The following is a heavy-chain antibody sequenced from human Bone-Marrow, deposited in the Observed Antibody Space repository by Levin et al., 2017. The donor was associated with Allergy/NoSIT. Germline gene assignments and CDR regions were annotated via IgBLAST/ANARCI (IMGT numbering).Heavy chain of an antibody. CDR3: ARDYGGNSGWFDP. V-gene: IGHV1-8*02. J-gene: IGHJ5*02. Sequence: GESLKISCKASGYTFTSYDINWVRQASGQGLEWVGWMNPSSGDTGYAQKFQGRVTMTRSNSTNTAYMELSSLRSEDTAVYYCARDYGGNSGWFDPWGQGTLVTVSS. CDR2: MNPSSGDT. CDR1: GYTFTSYD. D-gene: IGHD4-23*01.